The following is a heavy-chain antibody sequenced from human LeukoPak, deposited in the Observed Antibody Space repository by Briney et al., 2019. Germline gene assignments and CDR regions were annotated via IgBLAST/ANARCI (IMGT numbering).Heavy chain of an antibody. CDR3: ARLPHYYYYYGMDV. CDR1: GGSFSGYY. J-gene: IGHJ6*02. V-gene: IGHV4-34*01. Sequence: SETLSLTCAVYGGSFSGYYWSWIRQPPGKGLEWIGEINHSGSTNYNPSLKSRVTISVDTSKNQFSLKLSSVTAADTAVYYCARLPHYYYYYGMDVWGQGTTVTVSS. CDR2: INHSGST.